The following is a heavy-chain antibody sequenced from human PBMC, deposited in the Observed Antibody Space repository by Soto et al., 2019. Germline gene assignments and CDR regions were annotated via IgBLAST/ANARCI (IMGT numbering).Heavy chain of an antibody. J-gene: IGHJ4*02. V-gene: IGHV3-23*01. CDR1: GFTFSSYA. Sequence: PGGSLRLSCAASGFTFSSYAMTWVRQAPGKGLEWVSAISDSGGSTYYADSVKGRFTISRDNSKNTLFLQMNSLRVEDTAVYYCAIGERYCVNGVYYRDYWGQGALVTVSS. CDR3: AIGERYCVNGVYYRDY. CDR2: ISDSGGST. D-gene: IGHD2-8*01.